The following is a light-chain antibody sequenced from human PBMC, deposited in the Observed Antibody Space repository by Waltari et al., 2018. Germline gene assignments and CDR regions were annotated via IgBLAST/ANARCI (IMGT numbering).Light chain of an antibody. CDR3: CSYTGSSTSYG. CDR1: STDLASYNL. J-gene: IGLJ1*01. Sequence: QSALSQPASVSGSPGQSLTIPCTGASTDLASYNLCAWYQHHPNRAPKLIIYEATKRPSGISHRFSGAKSGATASLRISGLQADDEADYYCCSYTGSSTSYGCGGGTKVTVL. CDR2: EAT. V-gene: IGLV2-23*01.